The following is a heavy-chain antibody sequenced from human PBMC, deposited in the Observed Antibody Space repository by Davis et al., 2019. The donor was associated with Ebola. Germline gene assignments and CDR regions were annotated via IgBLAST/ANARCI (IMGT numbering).Heavy chain of an antibody. CDR2: IYYSGST. V-gene: IGHV4-59*01. D-gene: IGHD3-10*01. Sequence: SETLSLTCTVSGGSINNYFWSWIRQPPGKGLEWIGYIYYSGSTNQNPSLKSRVTISVDTSKNQFSLKLSSVTAADTAMYYCARDRSYYASGSYYVWGKGTTVTVSS. CDR1: GGSINNYF. J-gene: IGHJ6*04. CDR3: ARDRSYYASGSYYV.